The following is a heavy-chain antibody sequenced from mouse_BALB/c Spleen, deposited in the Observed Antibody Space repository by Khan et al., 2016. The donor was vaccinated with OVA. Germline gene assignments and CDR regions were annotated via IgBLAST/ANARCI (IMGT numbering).Heavy chain of an antibody. CDR1: GYNFTSYW. Sequence: QVQLQQSGAELVKPGTSVKLSCKASGYNFTSYWINWVKLRPGQGLEWIGAIYPGSGSTKYNEKSKRKATLTVDTSSSTAYIQLISLASEDSALYYCARRNYYGTVLFDYWGQGTTLTVSS. D-gene: IGHD1-1*01. V-gene: IGHV1-55*01. J-gene: IGHJ2*01. CDR2: IYPGSGST. CDR3: ARRNYYGTVLFDY.